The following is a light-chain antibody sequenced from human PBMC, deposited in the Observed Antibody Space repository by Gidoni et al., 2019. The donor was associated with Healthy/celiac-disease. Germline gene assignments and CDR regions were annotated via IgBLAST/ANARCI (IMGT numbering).Light chain of an antibody. CDR1: HSISSY. Sequence: DIKMTQSPSSLSASVGDRVTITCRASHSISSYFNWYQQKPGKAPKLLIYAASSLQSGVPSRFCRSGSGTAFTLTIRSLQPEDCATFYCQQSYSTLYSFGQGTKLEIK. CDR2: AAS. CDR3: QQSYSTLYS. V-gene: IGKV1-39*01. J-gene: IGKJ2*03.